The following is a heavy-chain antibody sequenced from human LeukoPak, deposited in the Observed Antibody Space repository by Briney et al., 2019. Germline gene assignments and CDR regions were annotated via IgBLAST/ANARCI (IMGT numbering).Heavy chain of an antibody. J-gene: IGHJ6*03. CDR1: GGSISSYY. Sequence: SETLSLTCTVSGGSISSYYWSWIRQPPGKGLEWIGYIHYSGSTNYNPSLKSRVTISVDTSKKQFSLKVRSVTAADTAVYYCARVEEGYGSGRRENYYYYYMDVWGKGTTVTISS. D-gene: IGHD3-10*01. V-gene: IGHV4-59*01. CDR2: IHYSGST. CDR3: ARVEEGYGSGRRENYYYYYMDV.